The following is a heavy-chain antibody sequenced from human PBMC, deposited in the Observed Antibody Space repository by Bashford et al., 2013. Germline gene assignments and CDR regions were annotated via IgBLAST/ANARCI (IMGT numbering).Heavy chain of an antibody. V-gene: IGHV1-2*02. J-gene: IGHJ4*02. Sequence: ASVKVSCKASGYTFTGYYIQWVRQAPGQGLEWMGWINPSSGGTNYAQKFQGRVTMARDTSISTVYMELNRLTSDDTAVYYCARDGHGYQGAYDYWGQGTLVTVSS. CDR1: GYTFTGYY. CDR2: INPSSGGT. CDR3: ARDGHGYQGAYDY. D-gene: IGHD5-24*01.